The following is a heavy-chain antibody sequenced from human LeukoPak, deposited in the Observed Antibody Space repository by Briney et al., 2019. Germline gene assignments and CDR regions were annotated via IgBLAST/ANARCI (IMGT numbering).Heavy chain of an antibody. Sequence: GGSLRLSCAASGFTFINAWMSWVRQAPGKGLEWVGRIKSKTDRGTTDYAAPVKGRFTISRDDSKNALFLQMNSLKTEDTAVYYCSTLTGDDYWGQETLVTVSS. D-gene: IGHD7-27*01. CDR2: IKSKTDRGTT. J-gene: IGHJ4*02. CDR3: STLTGDDY. V-gene: IGHV3-15*01. CDR1: GFTFINAW.